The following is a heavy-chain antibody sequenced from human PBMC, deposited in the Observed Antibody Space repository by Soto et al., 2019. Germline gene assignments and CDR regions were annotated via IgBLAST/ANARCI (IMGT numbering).Heavy chain of an antibody. D-gene: IGHD6-13*01. CDR1: GFTFSSYW. Sequence: EVQLVESGGGLVQPGGSLRLSCAASGFTFSSYWMHWVRQAPGKGLVWVSRINSDGSSTSYADSVKGRFTISRDNAKNTLYLQMNSLRAEDTAVYYCARDGTIAAAGTYYYYRDVWGKGTTVTVSS. V-gene: IGHV3-74*01. J-gene: IGHJ6*03. CDR2: INSDGSST. CDR3: ARDGTIAAAGTYYYYRDV.